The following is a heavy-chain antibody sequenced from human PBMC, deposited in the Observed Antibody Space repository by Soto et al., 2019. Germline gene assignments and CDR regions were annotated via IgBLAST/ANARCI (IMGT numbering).Heavy chain of an antibody. D-gene: IGHD6-13*01. CDR1: GFTFSSYG. V-gene: IGHV3-33*01. CDR3: ASIAAAGSFDY. CDR2: IWYDGSNK. J-gene: IGHJ4*02. Sequence: GGSLRLSCAASGFTFSSYGMHWVRQAPGKGLEWVAVIWYDGSNKYYADSVKGRFTISRDNSKNTLYLQMNSLRAEDTAVYYCASIAAAGSFDYWGQGTLVTVSS.